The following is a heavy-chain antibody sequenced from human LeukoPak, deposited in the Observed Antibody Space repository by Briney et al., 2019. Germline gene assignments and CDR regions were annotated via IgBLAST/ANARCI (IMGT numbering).Heavy chain of an antibody. D-gene: IGHD6-19*01. J-gene: IGHJ4*02. V-gene: IGHV3-23*01. CDR1: GFTFSSYA. CDR3: AKQRGQWLVIDY. CDR2: ISGSGGST. Sequence: PGGSLRLSCAASGFTFSSYAMSWVRQAPGKGLEWVSAISGSGGSTYYADSVKGQFTISRDNSKNTLYLQMNSLRAKDTAVYYCAKQRGQWLVIDYWGQGTLVTVSS.